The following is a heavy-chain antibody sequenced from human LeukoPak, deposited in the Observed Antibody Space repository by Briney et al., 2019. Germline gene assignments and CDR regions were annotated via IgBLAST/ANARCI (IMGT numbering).Heavy chain of an antibody. D-gene: IGHD3-22*01. CDR3: ARSWGSMIVDVFDI. CDR2: IYYSGST. CDR1: GGSISSGGYY. V-gene: IGHV4-31*03. Sequence: SQTLSLTCTVSGGSISSGGYYWSWIRQHPGKGLEWIGCIYYSGSTYYNPSLKSRVTISVDTSKNQFSLKLSSVTAADTAVYYCARSWGSMIVDVFDIWGQGTMVTVSS. J-gene: IGHJ3*02.